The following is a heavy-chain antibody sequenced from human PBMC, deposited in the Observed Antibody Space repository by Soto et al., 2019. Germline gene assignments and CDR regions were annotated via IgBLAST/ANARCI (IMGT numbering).Heavy chain of an antibody. D-gene: IGHD3-22*01. V-gene: IGHV3-23*01. CDR1: GFTFSSYA. Sequence: EVQLLESGGGLVQPGGSLRLSCAASGFTFSSYAMSWVRQAPGKGLEWVSAISGSGGSTYYADSVKGRFTISRDNSKNTLYLQMNSLRAEDTAVYYCAKDKRVTMIVVVIAIFDYWGQGPLVTVSS. CDR2: ISGSGGST. CDR3: AKDKRVTMIVVVIAIFDY. J-gene: IGHJ4*02.